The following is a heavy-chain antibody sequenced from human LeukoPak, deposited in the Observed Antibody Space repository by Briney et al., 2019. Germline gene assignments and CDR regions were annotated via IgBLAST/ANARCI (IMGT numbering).Heavy chain of an antibody. Sequence: ASVKVSCKASGGTFSSYAISWVRQAPGQGLEWMGGIIPIFGTANYAQKFQGRVTITTDESTSTAYMELSSLRSEDTAVYYCARSHYYGSSGYYYAVDYWGQGTLVTVSS. V-gene: IGHV1-69*05. J-gene: IGHJ4*02. CDR3: ARSHYYGSSGYYYAVDY. D-gene: IGHD3-22*01. CDR1: GGTFSSYA. CDR2: IIPIFGTA.